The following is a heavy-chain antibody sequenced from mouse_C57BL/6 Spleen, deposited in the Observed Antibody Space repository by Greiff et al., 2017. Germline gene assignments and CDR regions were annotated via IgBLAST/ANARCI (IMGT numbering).Heavy chain of an antibody. J-gene: IGHJ4*01. CDR2: IHPNSGST. V-gene: IGHV1-64*01. CDR3: ARDDYGLYAMDY. CDR1: GYTFTSYW. D-gene: IGHD1-1*01. Sequence: QVQLQQPGAELVKPGASVKLSCKASGYTFTSYWMHWVKQRPGQGLEWIGMIHPNSGSTNYNEKFKSKATLTVDKSSSTAYMQLSSLTSEDSAVYYCARDDYGLYAMDYWGQGTSVTVSS.